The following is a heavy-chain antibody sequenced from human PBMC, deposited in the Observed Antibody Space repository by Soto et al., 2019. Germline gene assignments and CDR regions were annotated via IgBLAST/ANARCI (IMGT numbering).Heavy chain of an antibody. CDR3: VKSRGGNNFDFFD. CDR1: GFTFSSYA. J-gene: IGHJ4*02. CDR2: IRGNGDPP. V-gene: IGHV3-64D*06. Sequence: GGSLRLSCSASGFTFSSYAMHWVRQSPGKGLEYVSGIRGNGDPPFYADSVKGRFTISRDNSKNTLYLQMSSLSADDTAVYYCVKSRGGNNFDFFDWGQGALVTAPQ. D-gene: IGHD5-12*01.